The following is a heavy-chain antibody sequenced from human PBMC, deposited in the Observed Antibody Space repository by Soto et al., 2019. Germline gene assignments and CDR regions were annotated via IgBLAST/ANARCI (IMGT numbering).Heavy chain of an antibody. V-gene: IGHV1-69*13. CDR2: IIPILTTP. CDR3: ARCDLISNWFDP. D-gene: IGHD2-21*01. CDR1: GGTFSIYG. Sequence: SVKVSCKASGGTFSIYGFSWVRQAPGQGPEWIGGIIPILTTPNYAQKFQGRVTIVADESTTTVYMELSSLKFEDTAVYYCARCDLISNWFDPWGQGTLVTVSS. J-gene: IGHJ5*02.